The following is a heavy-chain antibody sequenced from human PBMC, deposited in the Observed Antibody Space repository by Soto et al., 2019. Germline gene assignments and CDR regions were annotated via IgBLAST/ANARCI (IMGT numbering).Heavy chain of an antibody. D-gene: IGHD4-17*01. CDR1: GDSMSRGDYY. CDR2: VYHTGST. Sequence: QVQLQESGPGLVKPSQTLSLSCTVSGDSMSRGDYYWSWIRLPPGKGLEWIGFVYHTGSTYYSPCLEGRVDISVDTSKNQFSLKRNSVTAADTAVYYCARDPLYDYGDLSHVFDMWGQGTMVTVSS. V-gene: IGHV4-30-4*01. CDR3: ARDPLYDYGDLSHVFDM. J-gene: IGHJ3*02.